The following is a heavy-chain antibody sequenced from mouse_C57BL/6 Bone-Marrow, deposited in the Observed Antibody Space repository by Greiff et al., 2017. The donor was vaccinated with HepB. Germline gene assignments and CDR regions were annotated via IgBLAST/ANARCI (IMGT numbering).Heavy chain of an antibody. CDR1: GFTFSDYY. Sequence: DVKLVESEGGLVQPGSSMKLSCTASGFTFSDYYMAWVRQVPEKGLEWVANINYDGSSTYYLDSLKSRFIISRDNAKNILYLQMSSLKSEDTATYYCARDQAVVAHWYFDVWGTGTTVTVSS. CDR2: INYDGSST. CDR3: ARDQAVVAHWYFDV. D-gene: IGHD1-1*01. V-gene: IGHV5-16*01. J-gene: IGHJ1*03.